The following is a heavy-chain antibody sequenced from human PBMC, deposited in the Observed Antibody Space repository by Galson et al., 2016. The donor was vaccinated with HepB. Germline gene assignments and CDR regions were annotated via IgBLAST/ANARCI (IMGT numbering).Heavy chain of an antibody. D-gene: IGHD3-10*01. CDR3: AKEDGGSGSYLEY. CDR1: GFTFSHYG. CDR2: IWYDGSNK. Sequence: SLRLSCAASGFTFSHYGMHWVRQLPGKGPEWVAAIWYDGSNKYYADSVKGRFTISRDNSKNTLYLQMNTLRVEDTAVYYCAKEDGGSGSYLEYWGQGTLVTVSS. V-gene: IGHV3-33*06. J-gene: IGHJ4*02.